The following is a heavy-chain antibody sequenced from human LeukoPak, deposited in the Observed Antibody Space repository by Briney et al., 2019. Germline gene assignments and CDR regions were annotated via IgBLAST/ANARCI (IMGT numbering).Heavy chain of an antibody. CDR3: ARDDDDYVWGSYRS. CDR2: IIPIFGTA. J-gene: IGHJ5*02. V-gene: IGHV1-69*05. Sequence: GASVKVSCKASGGTFSSYAIIWVRQAPGQGLEWMGGIIPIFGTANYAQKFQGRVTITTDESTSTAYMELSSLRSEDTAVYYCARDDDDYVWGSYRSWGQGTLVTVSS. CDR1: GGTFSSYA. D-gene: IGHD3-16*02.